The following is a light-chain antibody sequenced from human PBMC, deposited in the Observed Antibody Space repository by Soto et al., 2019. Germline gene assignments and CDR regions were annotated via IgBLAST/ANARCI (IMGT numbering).Light chain of an antibody. CDR2: AAS. CDR1: QDIRNY. Sequence: TQLTQSHSSLSASVVDRVTINCRASQDIRNYLAWYQQRPGKAPKLLIYAASTLQSGVPARFSGSGSGTDFTLNISSLQSEDFATYHCQQLNSFLTVGGGTKVEI. V-gene: IGKV1-9*01. J-gene: IGKJ4*01. CDR3: QQLNSFLT.